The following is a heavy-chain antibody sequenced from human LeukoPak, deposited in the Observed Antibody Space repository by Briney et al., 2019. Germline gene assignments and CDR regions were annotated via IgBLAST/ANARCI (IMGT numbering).Heavy chain of an antibody. V-gene: IGHV3-30*18. D-gene: IGHD5-12*01. CDR3: AKDRGYSGYF. CDR1: GFIFSSYG. CDR2: ISYGGSNK. Sequence: GGSLRLSCAASGFIFSSYGMHWVRQAPGKGLEWVAVISYGGSNKYCADSVKGRFTISRDNSKNTLYLQMNSLRAEDTAVYYCAKDRGYSGYFWGQGTLVTVSS. J-gene: IGHJ4*02.